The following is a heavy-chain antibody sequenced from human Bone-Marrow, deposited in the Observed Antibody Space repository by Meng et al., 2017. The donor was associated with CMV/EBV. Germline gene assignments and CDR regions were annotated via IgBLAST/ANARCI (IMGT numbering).Heavy chain of an antibody. CDR3: ARGETYYDFWSGYYTDIY. CDR2: ISSSSTI. J-gene: IGHJ4*02. D-gene: IGHD3-3*01. Sequence: GESLKISCAASGFTFSSYSMNWVRQAPGKGLEWVSYISSSSTIYYADSVKGRFTISRDNAKNSLYLQMNSLRAEDTAVYYCARGETYYDFWSGYYTDIYWGQGTLVTVSS. CDR1: GFTFSSYS. V-gene: IGHV3-48*04.